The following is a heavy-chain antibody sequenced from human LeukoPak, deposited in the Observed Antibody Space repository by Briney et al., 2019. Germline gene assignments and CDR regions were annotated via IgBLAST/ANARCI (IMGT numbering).Heavy chain of an antibody. Sequence: SETLSLTCAVYGGSFSGYYWSWIRQPPGEGLEWIGEINHSGSTNYNPSLKSRVTISVDTSKNQFSLKLSSVTAADTAVYYCARVPTVVVVAATPYYYYGMDVWGQGTTVTVSS. V-gene: IGHV4-34*01. CDR3: ARVPTVVVVAATPYYYYGMDV. CDR1: GGSFSGYY. D-gene: IGHD2-15*01. J-gene: IGHJ6*02. CDR2: INHSGST.